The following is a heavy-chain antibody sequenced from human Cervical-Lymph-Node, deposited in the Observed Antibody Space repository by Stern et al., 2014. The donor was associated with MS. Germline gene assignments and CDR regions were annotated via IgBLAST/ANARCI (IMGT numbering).Heavy chain of an antibody. CDR2: IGAYNGNT. CDR1: GFTFTTYG. D-gene: IGHD2-15*01. Sequence: QVQLVQSGAEVTQPGASVKVSCKASGFTFTTYGISWVRQAPGQGLEWMGWIGAYNGNTNYAQKLQGRVTMTTDTSTSAACMEWRSMRADDTAVDCWARGLRGSENAFDIWGQGTMVNVSS. J-gene: IGHJ3*02. V-gene: IGHV1-18*01. CDR3: ARGLRGSENAFDI.